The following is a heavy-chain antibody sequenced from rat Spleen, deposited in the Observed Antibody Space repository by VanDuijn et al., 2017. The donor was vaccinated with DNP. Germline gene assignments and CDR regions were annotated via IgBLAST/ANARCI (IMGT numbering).Heavy chain of an antibody. CDR2: IGSPAYAP. J-gene: IGHJ2*01. V-gene: IGHV5-22*01. CDR3: VRWNSGHFDY. D-gene: IGHD4-3*01. CDR1: GFTFSAYY. Sequence: EVQLVESGGGLVQPGRSLKLSCAASGFTFSAYYMAWVRQAPAKGPEWVAYIGSPAYAPYYTDSVKGRFAISRDNAKSTLYLQMNSLRSEDMATYYCVRWNSGHFDYWGQGVMVTVSS.